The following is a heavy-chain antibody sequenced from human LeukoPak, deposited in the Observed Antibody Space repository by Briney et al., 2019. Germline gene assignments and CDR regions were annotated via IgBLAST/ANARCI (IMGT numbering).Heavy chain of an antibody. J-gene: IGHJ3*02. CDR2: IRSEGNSYAT. CDR3: SRPTYYDSSGSKAWDAFDI. Sequence: PGGSLRLSCAASGFTFSGSAMHWVRQASGEGLEWVGRIRSEGNSYATAYAASVKGRFTISRDDSKNTAYLQMNSLKTEDTAVYYCSRPTYYDSSGSKAWDAFDIWGQGTMVTVSS. CDR1: GFTFSGSA. V-gene: IGHV3-73*01. D-gene: IGHD3-22*01.